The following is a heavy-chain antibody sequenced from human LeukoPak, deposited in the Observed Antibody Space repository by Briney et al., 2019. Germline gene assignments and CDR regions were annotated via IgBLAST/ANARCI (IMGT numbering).Heavy chain of an antibody. V-gene: IGHV1-69*13. Sequence: ASVKVSCKASGGTFSSYAISWVRQAPGHGLEWMGGIIPIFGTANYAQKFQGRVTITADESTSTAYMELSSLRSEDTAVYYCARDLSLRFRAFDIWGQGTMVTVSS. CDR1: GGTFSSYA. CDR3: ARDLSLRFRAFDI. D-gene: IGHD3-3*01. CDR2: IIPIFGTA. J-gene: IGHJ3*02.